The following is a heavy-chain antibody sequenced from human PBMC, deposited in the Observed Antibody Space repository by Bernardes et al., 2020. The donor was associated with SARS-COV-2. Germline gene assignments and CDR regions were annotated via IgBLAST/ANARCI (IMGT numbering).Heavy chain of an antibody. Sequence: GGSLRLSRAASGFTFSSYSMNWVRQAPGKGLEWVSSISSSSSYIYYADSVKGRFTISRDNAKNSLYLQMNSLRAEDTAVYYCARLTGGVNSSGWSVEFYSFYYYLDVWGKGTTVTVSS. CDR1: GFTFSSYS. J-gene: IGHJ6*03. CDR3: ARLTGGVNSSGWSVEFYSFYYYLDV. V-gene: IGHV3-21*01. D-gene: IGHD6-19*01. CDR2: ISSSSSYI.